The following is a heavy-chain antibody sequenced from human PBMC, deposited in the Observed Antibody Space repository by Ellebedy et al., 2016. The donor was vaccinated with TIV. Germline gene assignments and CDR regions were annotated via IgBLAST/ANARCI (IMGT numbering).Heavy chain of an antibody. Sequence: PGGSLRLSCAASGFIFNSHGMHWVRQAPGKGLEWVAVISGHGLTTYYADSVKGRFSISRDNAKSTLYLQMNTLRAEDTAVYYCATDQAGGSGIDYWGQGTLVTVSS. CDR3: ATDQAGGSGIDY. V-gene: IGHV3-30*03. CDR1: GFIFNSHG. D-gene: IGHD3-10*01. J-gene: IGHJ4*02. CDR2: ISGHGLTT.